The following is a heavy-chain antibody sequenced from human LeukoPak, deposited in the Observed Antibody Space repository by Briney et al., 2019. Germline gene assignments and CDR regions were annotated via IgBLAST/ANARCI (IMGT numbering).Heavy chain of an antibody. CDR1: GGSFSGYY. CDR3: ARGSRYYDILTGYRYYYGMDV. J-gene: IGHJ6*04. CDR2: INHSGST. V-gene: IGHV4-34*01. Sequence: SETLSLTCAVYGGSFSGYYWSWIRQPPGKGLEWIGEINHSGSTNYNPSLKGRVTISVDTSKNQFSLKLSSVTAADTAVYYCARGSRYYDILTGYRYYYGMDVWGKGTTVTVSS. D-gene: IGHD3-9*01.